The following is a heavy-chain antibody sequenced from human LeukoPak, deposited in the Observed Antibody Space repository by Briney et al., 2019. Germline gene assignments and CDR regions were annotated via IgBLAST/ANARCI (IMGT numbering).Heavy chain of an antibody. J-gene: IGHJ4*02. V-gene: IGHV4-34*01. CDR1: GESFSGYY. CDR2: INHRGSA. Sequence: SETLALTCAVYGESFSGYYWSWVPQPPGKGREWSGEINHRGSANYNPSLKSRVTISIDTSKNQFSLKVTSVTAADTAVYYCARTSDRYCSGGSCYLAFWGQGTLVTVSS. D-gene: IGHD2-15*01. CDR3: ARTSDRYCSGGSCYLAF.